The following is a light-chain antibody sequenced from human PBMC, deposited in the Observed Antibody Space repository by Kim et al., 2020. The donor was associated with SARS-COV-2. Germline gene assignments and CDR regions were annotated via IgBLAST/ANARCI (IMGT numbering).Light chain of an antibody. V-gene: IGKV1-27*01. CDR2: AVS. CDR3: QTYDTVPYN. J-gene: IGKJ2*01. CDR1: QAIRKY. Sequence: SGSVGDRVTITCREGQAIRKYVAWYQQKPGKIPKLLIHAVSTRQSGVPSRFRGGGSGTDFTLTIRGLQPEDVATYYCQTYDTVPYNFGQGTKLEIK.